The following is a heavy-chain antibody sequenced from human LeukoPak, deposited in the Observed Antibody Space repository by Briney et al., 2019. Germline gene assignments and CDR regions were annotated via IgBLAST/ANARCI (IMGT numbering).Heavy chain of an antibody. CDR2: ISGSGGST. J-gene: IGHJ4*02. D-gene: IGHD1-26*01. CDR1: GFTFSSYA. CDR3: AKDTNSGSFNYFDY. Sequence: PGGSLRLSCAASGFTFSSYAMSWVRQAPGKGLEWVSAISGSGGSTYYADSVKGRFTISRDNSKNTLYLRMNSLRAEDTAVYYCAKDTNSGSFNYFDYWGQGTLVTVSS. V-gene: IGHV3-23*01.